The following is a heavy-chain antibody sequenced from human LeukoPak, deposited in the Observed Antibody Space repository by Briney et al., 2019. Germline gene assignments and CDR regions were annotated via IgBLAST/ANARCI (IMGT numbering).Heavy chain of an antibody. CDR2: ISSSSSYI. CDR3: ARGPYSSSWYDWFDP. CDR1: GFTFSSYS. Sequence: GSLRLSCAASGFTFSSYSMNWVRQAPGKGLEWVSSISSSSSYIYYADSVKGRFTISRDNAKNSLYLQMNSLRAEDTAVYYCARGPYSSSWYDWFDPWGQGTLVTASS. D-gene: IGHD6-13*01. J-gene: IGHJ5*02. V-gene: IGHV3-21*01.